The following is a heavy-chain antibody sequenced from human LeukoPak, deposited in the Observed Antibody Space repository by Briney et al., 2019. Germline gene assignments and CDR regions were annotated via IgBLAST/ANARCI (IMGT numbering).Heavy chain of an antibody. V-gene: IGHV3-23*01. CDR3: ASRTWIGAGYYAFDI. J-gene: IGHJ3*02. CDR1: GFTLTNHA. CDR2: EGSAGGT. D-gene: IGHD1-26*01. Sequence: GGSLRLSCTASGFTLTNHAVSWVRQAPGKGLEWVSAEGSAGGTYYADSVKGRFTISRDNSQNTLSLQLNSLRGEDTAVYYCASRTWIGAGYYAFDIWGQGTMVTVSS.